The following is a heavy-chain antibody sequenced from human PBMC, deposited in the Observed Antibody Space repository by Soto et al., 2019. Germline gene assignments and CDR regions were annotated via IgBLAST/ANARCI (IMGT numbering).Heavy chain of an antibody. V-gene: IGHV4-61*01. CDR3: ARGILWFGDPYYFDY. CDR2: IYYSGST. CDR1: GGSVSSGSYY. J-gene: IGHJ4*02. D-gene: IGHD3-10*01. Sequence: QVQLQESGPGLVKPSETLSLTCTVSGGSVSSGSYYWSWIRQPPGKGLEWIGYIYYSGSTNYNPSRKSRVTISVDTSKNQFSLKLSSVTAADTAVYYCARGILWFGDPYYFDYWGQGTLVTVSS.